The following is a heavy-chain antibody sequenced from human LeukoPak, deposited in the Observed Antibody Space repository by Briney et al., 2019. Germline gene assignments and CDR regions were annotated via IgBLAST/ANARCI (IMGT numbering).Heavy chain of an antibody. CDR1: GFTFSSYG. Sequence: PGGSLRLSCAASGFTFSSYGMSWVRQAPGKGLEWVSGISASGGYTYYADSVKGRFTISRDNSKNTLYLQMNSLRAEDTAVYYCAREGCTGGSCYSPGDWFDPWGQGTLVTVSS. CDR3: AREGCTGGSCYSPGDWFDP. J-gene: IGHJ5*02. V-gene: IGHV3-23*01. D-gene: IGHD2-15*01. CDR2: ISASGGYT.